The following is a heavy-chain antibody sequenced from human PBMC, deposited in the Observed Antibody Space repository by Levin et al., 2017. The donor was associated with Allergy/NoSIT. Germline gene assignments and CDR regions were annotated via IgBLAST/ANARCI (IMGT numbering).Heavy chain of an antibody. Sequence: ASVKVSCKASGYTFTGYYMHWVRQAPGQGLEWMGWINPNSGGTNFAQKFQGRVTMTRDTSISTAYMELSRLRSDDTAVYYCAREGSGKDYYYGMDVWGQGTTVTVSS. D-gene: IGHD3-10*01. CDR2: INPNSGGT. CDR3: AREGSGKDYYYGMDV. V-gene: IGHV1-2*02. J-gene: IGHJ6*02. CDR1: GYTFTGYY.